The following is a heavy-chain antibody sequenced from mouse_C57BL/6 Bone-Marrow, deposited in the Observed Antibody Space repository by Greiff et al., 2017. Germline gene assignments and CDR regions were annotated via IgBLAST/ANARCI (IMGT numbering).Heavy chain of an antibody. Sequence: EVQLQQSGPVLVKPGASVKMSCKASGYTFTDYYMNWVKQSHGKSLEWIGVINPYNGGTSYNQKFKGKATLTVDKSSSTAYMELNSLTSEDSAVYYCAVVTTVVARHYAMDYWGQGTSVTVSS. CDR1: GYTFTDYY. CDR3: AVVTTVVARHYAMDY. CDR2: INPYNGGT. D-gene: IGHD1-1*01. V-gene: IGHV1-19*01. J-gene: IGHJ4*01.